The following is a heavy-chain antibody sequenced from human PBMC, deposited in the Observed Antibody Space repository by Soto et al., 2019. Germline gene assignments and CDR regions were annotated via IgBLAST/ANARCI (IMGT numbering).Heavy chain of an antibody. D-gene: IGHD3-16*02. CDR3: ARQNPYRIGHYYFDF. CDR2: IYYNGSP. Sequence: PSETLSLTCTGSGGSISSGGYYWSWIRQHPGKGLEWIGYIYYNGSPYYNPSLKSRVSISIDTSENQFSLELRSVTAADTAVYYCARQNPYRIGHYYFDFRGQGTLLTV. V-gene: IGHV4-31*03. CDR1: GGSISSGGYY. J-gene: IGHJ4*02.